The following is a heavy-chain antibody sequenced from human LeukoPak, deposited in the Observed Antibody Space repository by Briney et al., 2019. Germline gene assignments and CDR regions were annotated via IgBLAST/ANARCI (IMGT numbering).Heavy chain of an antibody. CDR1: GGTFSSYA. CDR3: ATSIGTTGTTNVYYYYYGMDV. CDR2: IIPIFGTA. Sequence: SVKVSCKASGGTFSSYAISWVRQAPGQGLEWMGGIIPIFGTANYAQKFQGRVTITAGESTSTAYMELSSLRSEDTAVYYCATSIGTTGTTNVYYYYYGMDVWGQGTTVTVSS. V-gene: IGHV1-69*13. J-gene: IGHJ6*02. D-gene: IGHD1-1*01.